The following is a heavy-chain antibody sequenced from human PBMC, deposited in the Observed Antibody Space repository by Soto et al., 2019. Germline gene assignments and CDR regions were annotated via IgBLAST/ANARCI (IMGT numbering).Heavy chain of an antibody. V-gene: IGHV3-21*01. J-gene: IGHJ4*02. CDR3: ARRYSGYGRDLDY. Sequence: GGSLRLSCAASGFTFSSYSMNWVRQAPGKGLEWVSSISSSSSYIYYADSVKGRFTISRDNAKNSLYLQMNSLRAEDTAVYYCARRYSGYGRDLDYWGQGTLVTVSS. CDR1: GFTFSSYS. D-gene: IGHD5-12*01. CDR2: ISSSSSYI.